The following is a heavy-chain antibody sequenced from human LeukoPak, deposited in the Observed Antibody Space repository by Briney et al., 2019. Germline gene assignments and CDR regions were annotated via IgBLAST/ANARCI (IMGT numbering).Heavy chain of an antibody. J-gene: IGHJ5*02. CDR3: ARVFKGKYCSSTSCSPSWFDP. D-gene: IGHD2-2*01. V-gene: IGHV3-7*04. CDR1: GLTFSSYW. Sequence: GGSLRLSCAASGLTFSSYWMSWVRQAPGKGLEWVANIKQDGSEKYYVDSVKGRFTISRDHAKNSLYLQMNSLRAEDTAVYYCARVFKGKYCSSTSCSPSWFDPWGQGTLVTVSS. CDR2: IKQDGSEK.